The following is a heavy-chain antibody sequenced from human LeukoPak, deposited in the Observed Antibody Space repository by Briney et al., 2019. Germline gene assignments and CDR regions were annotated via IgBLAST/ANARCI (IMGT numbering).Heavy chain of an antibody. Sequence: PGGSLRLSCAASGFTFSSYSMSWVRQAPGKGLEWVSSISSSSSYIYYADSVKGRFTISRDNPNTSLYLQMTTLRAEDTDVYYCARAKPAPGVEIFKRSFDYGGQGPLFTVS. J-gene: IGHJ4*02. CDR1: GFTFSSYS. CDR2: ISSSSSYI. D-gene: IGHD6-13*01. CDR3: ARAKPAPGVEIFKRSFDY. V-gene: IGHV3-21*01.